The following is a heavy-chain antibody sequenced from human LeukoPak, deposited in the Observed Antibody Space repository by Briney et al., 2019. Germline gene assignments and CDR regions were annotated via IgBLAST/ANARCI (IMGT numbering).Heavy chain of an antibody. CDR2: IYYSGNT. D-gene: IGHD3-3*01. CDR3: ARHAYYDFVTGLFDP. J-gene: IGHJ5*02. Sequence: PSETLSLTCTVSGGSISSSNYYWGWIRQPPGKWLEWIGSIYYSGNTYYNPSLKSRVTISVDTSKNHFSLNLNSVTAADTAMYYCARHAYYDFVTGLFDPWGQGTLVTVSS. CDR1: GGSISSSNYY. V-gene: IGHV4-39*01.